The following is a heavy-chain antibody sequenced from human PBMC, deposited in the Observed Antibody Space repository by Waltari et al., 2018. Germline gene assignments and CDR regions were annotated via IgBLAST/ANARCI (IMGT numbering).Heavy chain of an antibody. CDR3: ARQDISVRSCPDY. J-gene: IGHJ4*02. V-gene: IGHV3-7*01. CDR2: KKADGRDR. CDR1: GFTFSTYY. D-gene: IGHD2-15*01. Sequence: EVQLVESGGGLVQPGGSLRLSCAASGFTFSTYYMTWVRQAAGEGLGWGANKKADGRDRNNVESVRGSFTISRDNAKNSLYLQMNSLRAEDTAVYYCARQDISVRSCPDYWGQGTLVTVSS.